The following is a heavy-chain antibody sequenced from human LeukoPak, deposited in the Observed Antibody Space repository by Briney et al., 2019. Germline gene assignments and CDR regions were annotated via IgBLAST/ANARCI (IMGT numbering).Heavy chain of an antibody. CDR2: IYPGDSDT. V-gene: IGHV5-51*01. Sequence: GESLKISCKGSGYSFTSYWIGWVRQMPGKGLEWMGIIYPGDSDTRYSPSFQGQVTISADKSISTAYLQWSSLKASDTAMYYCARLEEPYGDYVYSDYYYGMDVWGQGTTVTVSS. J-gene: IGHJ6*02. CDR3: ARLEEPYGDYVYSDYYYGMDV. D-gene: IGHD4-17*01. CDR1: GYSFTSYW.